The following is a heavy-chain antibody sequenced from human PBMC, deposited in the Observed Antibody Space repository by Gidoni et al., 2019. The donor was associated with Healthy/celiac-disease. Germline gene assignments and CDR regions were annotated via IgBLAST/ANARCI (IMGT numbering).Heavy chain of an antibody. CDR3: ARGGIYYGSGSFYFDY. V-gene: IGHV5-51*01. D-gene: IGHD3-10*01. J-gene: IGHJ4*02. Sequence: EVQLVQSGAEVDKPGASLKISCKGSGYSFTSYWLGWVRQMPGKGLEWVGIIYPGDSDTRYSPSFQGQVTISADKSISTAYLQWSSLKASDTAMYYCARGGIYYGSGSFYFDYWGQGTLVTVSS. CDR1: GYSFTSYW. CDR2: IYPGDSDT.